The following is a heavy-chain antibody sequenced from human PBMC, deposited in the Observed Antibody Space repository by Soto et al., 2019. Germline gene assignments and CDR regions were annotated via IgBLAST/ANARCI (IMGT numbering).Heavy chain of an antibody. CDR1: GYTFTSYG. Sequence: GASVKVSCKASGYTFTSYGISWVRQAPGQGLEWMGWISAYNGNTNYAQKLQGRVTMTTDTSTSTAYMELRSLRSDDTAVYYCARDLPMARGAIPLRGDCYSDYWGQGTLVTVSS. J-gene: IGHJ4*02. D-gene: IGHD2-21*02. CDR2: ISAYNGNT. V-gene: IGHV1-18*04. CDR3: ARDLPMARGAIPLRGDCYSDY.